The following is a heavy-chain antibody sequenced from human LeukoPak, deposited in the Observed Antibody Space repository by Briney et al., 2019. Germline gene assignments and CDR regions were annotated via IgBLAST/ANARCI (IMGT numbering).Heavy chain of an antibody. V-gene: IGHV4-61*02. CDR1: GGSISSGSCY. CDR2: IYTSGST. CDR3: TRHKPNNGYGNFDY. J-gene: IGHJ4*02. Sequence: PSQTPSLTCTVSGGSISSGSCYWSWIRQPAGKGLEWIGRIYTSGSTNYNPSLKSRVTISVDTSKNQFSLKLSSVTAADTAVYYCTRHKPNNGYGNFDYWGQGTLVTVSS. D-gene: IGHD5-12*01.